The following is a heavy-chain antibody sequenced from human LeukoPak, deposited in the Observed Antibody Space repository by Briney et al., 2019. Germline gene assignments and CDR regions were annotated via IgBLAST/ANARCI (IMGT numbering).Heavy chain of an antibody. D-gene: IGHD5-18*01. CDR2: IRYDGSNK. CDR1: GFTFSSYG. CDR3: AREYSYGSTIDY. Sequence: GGSLRLSCAASGFTFSSYGMHWVRQAPGKGLEWVAFIRYDGSNKYYADSVKGRFTISRDNSKNTLYLQMNSLRAEDTAVYYCAREYSYGSTIDYWGQGTLVTVSS. J-gene: IGHJ4*02. V-gene: IGHV3-30*02.